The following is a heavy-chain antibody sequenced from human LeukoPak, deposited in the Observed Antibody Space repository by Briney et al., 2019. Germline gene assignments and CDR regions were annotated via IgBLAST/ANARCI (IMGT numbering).Heavy chain of an antibody. D-gene: IGHD2-15*01. CDR2: IYYSGST. CDR1: GGSFSGYY. Sequence: SETLSLTCAVYGGSFSGYYWSWIRQPPGKGLEWIGYIYYSGSTYYNPSLKSRVTISVDTSKNQFSLKLSSVTAADTAVYYCARSRSLAFDIWGQGTMVTVSS. J-gene: IGHJ3*02. CDR3: ARSRSLAFDI. V-gene: IGHV4-34*09.